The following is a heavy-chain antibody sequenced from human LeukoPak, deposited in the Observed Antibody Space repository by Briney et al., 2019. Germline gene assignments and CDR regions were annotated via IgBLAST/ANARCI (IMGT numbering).Heavy chain of an antibody. CDR1: GYTFTSYG. D-gene: IGHD3-22*01. CDR3: AREHDNKVRYYNGMDV. CDR2: ISAYNGDT. Sequence: ASVKVSCKASGYTFTSYGISWVRQAHGQGLEWMGGISAYNGDTCYAQKFQGRLTMTTDTSTSTAYMDLWSLRSDDTAVYYCAREHDNKVRYYNGMDVWGQGTTVTVSS. J-gene: IGHJ6*02. V-gene: IGHV1-18*01.